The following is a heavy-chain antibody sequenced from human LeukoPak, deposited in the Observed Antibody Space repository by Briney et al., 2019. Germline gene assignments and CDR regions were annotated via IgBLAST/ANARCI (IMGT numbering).Heavy chain of an antibody. CDR1: GFTFSNYA. J-gene: IGHJ4*02. V-gene: IGHV3-23*01. Sequence: GGSLRLSFAASGFTFSNYAMSWVRQAPGKGLEWVSSISGTGGSTYYADSVKGRFTISRDNSNNTLFLQINSLRAEDTAVYYCAKVRTGHYFDYWGQGTLVTVSS. CDR3: AKVRTGHYFDY. CDR2: ISGTGGST. D-gene: IGHD1-1*01.